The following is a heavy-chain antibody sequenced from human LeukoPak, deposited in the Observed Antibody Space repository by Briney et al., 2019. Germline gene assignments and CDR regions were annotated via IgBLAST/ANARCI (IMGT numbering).Heavy chain of an antibody. D-gene: IGHD1-20*01. CDR1: GYTLTELS. Sequence: VASVKVSCKVSGYTLTELSMHWVRQAPGKGLEWMGGFDPEDGETICAQKFQGRVTMTEDTSTDTAYMELSSLRSEDTAVYYCATGLTGDPLYDYWGQGTLVTVSS. CDR2: FDPEDGET. J-gene: IGHJ4*02. CDR3: ATGLTGDPLYDY. V-gene: IGHV1-24*01.